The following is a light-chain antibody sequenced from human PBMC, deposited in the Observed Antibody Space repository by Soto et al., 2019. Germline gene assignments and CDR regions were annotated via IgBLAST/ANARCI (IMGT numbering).Light chain of an antibody. CDR3: QQYNNWPRT. V-gene: IGKV3-15*01. Sequence: EMVMTQSPATLSVSPGERATLSCRASQSVSSGLAWYQQKPGQAPRLLIYGASTRATGIPARFSGSGSGTEFTLTISSLQSEDFAVYYCQQYNNWPRTFGQGTKVDI. CDR2: GAS. J-gene: IGKJ1*01. CDR1: QSVSSG.